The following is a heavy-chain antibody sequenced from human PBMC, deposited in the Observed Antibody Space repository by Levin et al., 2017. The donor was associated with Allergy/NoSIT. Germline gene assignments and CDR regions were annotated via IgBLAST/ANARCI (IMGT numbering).Heavy chain of an antibody. CDR1: GFTFSSYA. CDR3: ARGGAYGSGGSCYAPIQH. J-gene: IGHJ1*01. Sequence: GESLKISCAASGFTFSSYAMHWVRQAPGKGLEWVAVISYDGSNKYYADSVKGRFTISRDNSKNTLYLQMNSLRAEDTAVYYCARGGAYGSGGSCYAPIQHWGQGTLVTVSS. V-gene: IGHV3-30-3*01. D-gene: IGHD2-15*01. CDR2: ISYDGSNK.